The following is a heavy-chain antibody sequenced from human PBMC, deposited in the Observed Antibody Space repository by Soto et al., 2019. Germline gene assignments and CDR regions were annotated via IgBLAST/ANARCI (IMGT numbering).Heavy chain of an antibody. Sequence: SQTLSLTCAISGDSVSSNSAAWNWIRQSPSRGLEWLGRTYYRSKWYNDYAASVKSRITINPDTSKNQFSLQLNSVTPEDTAVYYCARGGGRYCSGGSCYPTLTYGFDPWGQGTLVTVSS. CDR2: TYYRSKWYN. CDR1: GDSVSSNSAA. D-gene: IGHD2-15*01. V-gene: IGHV6-1*01. J-gene: IGHJ5*02. CDR3: ARGGGRYCSGGSCYPTLTYGFDP.